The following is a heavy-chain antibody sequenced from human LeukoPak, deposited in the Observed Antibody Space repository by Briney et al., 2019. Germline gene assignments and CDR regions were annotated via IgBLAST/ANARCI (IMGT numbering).Heavy chain of an antibody. V-gene: IGHV3-23*01. Sequence: GGSLRLSCAASGFTFSSYAMSWVRQAPGKGLEWVSAISGSGGSTYYAGSVKGRFTISRDNSKNTLYLQMNSLRAEDTAVYYCAKSYSYYDFWSGYQVDYWGQGTLVTVSS. J-gene: IGHJ4*02. CDR2: ISGSGGST. CDR1: GFTFSSYA. CDR3: AKSYSYYDFWSGYQVDY. D-gene: IGHD3-3*01.